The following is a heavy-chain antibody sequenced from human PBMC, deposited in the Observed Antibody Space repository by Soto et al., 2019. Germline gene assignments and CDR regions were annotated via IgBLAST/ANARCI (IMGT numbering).Heavy chain of an antibody. Sequence: PSETLSLTCTVSGGSISSSSYYWGWIRQPPGKGLEWIGSIYYSGSTYYNPSLKSRVTISVDTSKNQFSLKLSSVTAADTAVYYCARLNYDILTGWYYYYYMDVWGKGTTVTVSS. D-gene: IGHD3-9*01. CDR1: GGSISSSSYY. CDR3: ARLNYDILTGWYYYYYMDV. CDR2: IYYSGST. J-gene: IGHJ6*03. V-gene: IGHV4-39*01.